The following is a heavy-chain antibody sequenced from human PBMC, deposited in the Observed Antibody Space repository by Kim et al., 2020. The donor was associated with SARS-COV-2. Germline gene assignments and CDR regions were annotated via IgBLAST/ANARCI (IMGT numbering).Heavy chain of an antibody. V-gene: IGHV3-23*01. J-gene: IGHJ5*02. CDR2: IGGADKI. Sequence: GGSLRLSCAASGFTFSIYAMSWVRQAPGKGLEWVSTIGGADKIYYADSVKGRFSISRDNSKNTVYLHMNSLRADDTAVYYCAKDGVAGNGVYEWFDPWG. CDR1: GFTFSIYA. CDR3: AKDGVAGNGVYEWFDP. D-gene: IGHD6-19*01.